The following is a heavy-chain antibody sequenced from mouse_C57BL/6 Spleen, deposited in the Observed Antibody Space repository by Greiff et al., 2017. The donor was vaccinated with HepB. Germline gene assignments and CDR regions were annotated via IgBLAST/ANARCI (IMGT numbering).Heavy chain of an antibody. D-gene: IGHD6-1*01. J-gene: IGHJ3*01. V-gene: IGHV2-2*01. CDR1: GFSLTSYG. CDR3: ARTKSAIEFAY. CDR2: IWSGGST. Sequence: VQLQQSGPGLVQPSQSLSITCTVSGFSLTSYGVHWVRQSPGKGLEWLGVIWSGGSTDYNAAFISRLSISKDNSKSQVFFKMNSLQADDTAIYYCARTKSAIEFAYWGQGTLVTVSA.